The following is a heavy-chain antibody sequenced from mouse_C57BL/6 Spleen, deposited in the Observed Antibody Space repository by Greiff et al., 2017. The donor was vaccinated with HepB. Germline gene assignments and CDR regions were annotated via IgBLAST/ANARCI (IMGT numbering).Heavy chain of an antibody. CDR3: ARDGERDYAMDY. V-gene: IGHV5-4*01. CDR2: ISDGGSYT. J-gene: IGHJ4*01. CDR1: GFTFSSYA. Sequence: DVKLVESGGGLVKPGGSLKLSCAASGFTFSSYAMSWVRQTPEKRLEWVATISDGGSYTYYPDNVKGRFTISRDNAKNNLYLQMSHLKSEDTAMYYCARDGERDYAMDYWGQGTSVTVSS.